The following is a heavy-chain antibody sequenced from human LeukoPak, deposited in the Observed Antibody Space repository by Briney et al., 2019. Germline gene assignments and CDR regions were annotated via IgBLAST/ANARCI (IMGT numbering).Heavy chain of an antibody. J-gene: IGHJ6*03. V-gene: IGHV3-33*01. Sequence: PGGSLRLSCAASGFTFSSYGMHWVRQAPGKGLEWVAVIWYDGSNKYYADSVKGRFTISRDNSKNTLYLQMNSLRAEDTAVYYCARGVGAGYCSSTSCRAGYYYYYYMDVWGKGTTVTVSS. D-gene: IGHD2-2*01. CDR1: GFTFSSYG. CDR2: IWYDGSNK. CDR3: ARGVGAGYCSSTSCRAGYYYYYYMDV.